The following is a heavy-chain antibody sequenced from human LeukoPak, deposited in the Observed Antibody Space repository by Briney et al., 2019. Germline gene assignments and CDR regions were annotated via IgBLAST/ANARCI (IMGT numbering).Heavy chain of an antibody. CDR2: ITHSGST. CDR3: ARYTMAAAPRFDN. CDR1: DGSFTSIY. J-gene: IGHJ4*02. Sequence: SETLSLTCAVHDGSFTSIYWSWIRQPPGRGLEWIGEITHSGSTNYNPSLKSRVTTSLDTSKNQFSLKLNSVTAADAAVYYCARYTMAAAPRFDNWGQGTLVAVSS. D-gene: IGHD3-10*01. V-gene: IGHV4-34*01.